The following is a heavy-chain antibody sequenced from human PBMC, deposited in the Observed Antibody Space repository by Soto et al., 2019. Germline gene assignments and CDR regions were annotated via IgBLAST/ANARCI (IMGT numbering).Heavy chain of an antibody. D-gene: IGHD5-18*01. Sequence: PSETLSLTCTASGGSISSGGYYWSWIRQHPGKGLEWIGYIYYSGSTYYNPSLKSRVTISVDTSKNQFSLKLSSVTAADTAVYYCATLPFIQPLGWYFDLWGRGTLVTVSS. CDR2: IYYSGST. CDR3: ATLPFIQPLGWYFDL. CDR1: GGSISSGGYY. J-gene: IGHJ2*01. V-gene: IGHV4-31*03.